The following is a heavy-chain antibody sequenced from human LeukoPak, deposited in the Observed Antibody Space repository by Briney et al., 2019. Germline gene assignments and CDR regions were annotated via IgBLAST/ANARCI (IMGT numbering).Heavy chain of an antibody. CDR2: INPNSGGT. CDR1: GYSFTAYW. V-gene: IGHV1-2*02. Sequence: SVKVSCKPYGYSFTAYWIHWVRQAPGQGLEWLGWINPNSGGTNYVQKFQGRVTMTRDTSISTAYLELSRLRSDDTAVYYCGLTVTYSYGMDVWGQGTTVTVSS. J-gene: IGHJ6*02. D-gene: IGHD4-17*01. CDR3: GLTVTYSYGMDV.